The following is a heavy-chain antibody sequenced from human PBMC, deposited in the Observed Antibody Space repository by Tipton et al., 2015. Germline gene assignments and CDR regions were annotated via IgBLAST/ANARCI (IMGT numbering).Heavy chain of an antibody. D-gene: IGHD3-22*01. CDR1: GFGFSDYG. V-gene: IGHV3-30*03. J-gene: IGHJ4*02. Sequence: SLRLSCAASGFGFSDYGLHWVRQAPGKGLEWVAVISYDGHSKYYADSVKGRFTISRDNAKNSLYLQMNSLRAEDTAVYYCASPDNYYDSSGPYDYWGQGTLVTVSS. CDR2: ISYDGHSK. CDR3: ASPDNYYDSSGPYDY.